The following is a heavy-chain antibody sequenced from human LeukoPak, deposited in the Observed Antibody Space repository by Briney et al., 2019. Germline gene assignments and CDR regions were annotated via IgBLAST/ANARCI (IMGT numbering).Heavy chain of an antibody. J-gene: IGHJ5*02. D-gene: IGHD3-10*01. CDR3: ARGDYYGSGTNWFDP. CDR1: GGSISSYY. V-gene: IGHV4-59*01. CDR2: IYYSGST. Sequence: ETLSLTCTVSGGSISSYYWSWIRQPPGKGLEWIGYIYYSGSTNYNPSLKSRVTISVDTSKNQFSLKLSSVTAADTAVYYCARGDYYGSGTNWFDPWGQGTLVTVSS.